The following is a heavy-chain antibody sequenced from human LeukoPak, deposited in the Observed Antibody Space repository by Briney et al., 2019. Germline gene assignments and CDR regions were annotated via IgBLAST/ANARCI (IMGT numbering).Heavy chain of an antibody. V-gene: IGHV3-30*02. CDR1: GFTFNTYG. CDR2: IWYDGSDK. D-gene: IGHD6-13*01. Sequence: GGSLRLSCAASGFTFNTYGLHWVRQAPGKGLEWVAFIWYDGSDKYYADSVKGRFTISRDNSKNTLYLQMNSLRAEDTAVHYCAKDRRSSSWYGSDYWGQGTLVIVSS. CDR3: AKDRRSSSWYGSDY. J-gene: IGHJ4*02.